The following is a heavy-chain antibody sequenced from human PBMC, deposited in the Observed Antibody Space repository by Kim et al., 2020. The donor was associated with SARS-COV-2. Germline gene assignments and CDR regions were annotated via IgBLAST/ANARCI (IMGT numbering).Heavy chain of an antibody. D-gene: IGHD6-19*01. V-gene: IGHV4-34*01. CDR1: GGSFSGYY. CDR3: ARGTRQWLVRGPYYYYMDV. CDR2: INHSGST. Sequence: SETLSLTCAVYGGSFSGYYWSWIRQPPGKGLEWIGEINHSGSTNYNPSLKSRVTISVDTSKNQFSLKLSSETAADTAVYYCARGTRQWLVRGPYYYYMDV. J-gene: IGHJ6*03.